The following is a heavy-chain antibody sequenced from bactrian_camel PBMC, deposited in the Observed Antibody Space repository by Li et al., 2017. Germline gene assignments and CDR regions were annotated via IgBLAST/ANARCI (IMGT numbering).Heavy chain of an antibody. D-gene: IGHD6*01. CDR3: AAPYGSTWWRGGFGY. V-gene: IGHV3S53*01. Sequence: HVQLVESGGGSVPSGGSLRLSCAASGVIDSTWCMGWFRQAVGKEREGVAFSEKDGTKWHVDSVRGRLRISRDNGNNMLYLEMNSLNPEDTAMYYCAAPYGSTWWRGGFGYWGQGTQVTVS. J-gene: IGHJ6*01. CDR2: SEKDGTK. CDR1: GVIDSTWC.